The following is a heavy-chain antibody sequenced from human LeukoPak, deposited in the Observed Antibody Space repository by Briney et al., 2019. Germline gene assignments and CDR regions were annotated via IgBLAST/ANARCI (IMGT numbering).Heavy chain of an antibody. CDR2: MNPNSGNT. CDR1: GYTFTSYD. D-gene: IGHD2-15*01. J-gene: IGHJ6*03. V-gene: IGHV1-8*03. Sequence: ASVKVSCKASGYTFTSYDINWVRQATGQGLEWMGWMNPNSGNTGYAQKFQGRVTITRNTSISTAYMELSSLRSEDTAVYYCARGRRICSGGSCYRKNYYYYYYMDVWGKGTTVTVSS. CDR3: ARGRRICSGGSCYRKNYYYYYYMDV.